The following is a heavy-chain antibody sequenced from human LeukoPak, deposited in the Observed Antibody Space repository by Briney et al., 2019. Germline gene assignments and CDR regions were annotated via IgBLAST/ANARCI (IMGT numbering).Heavy chain of an antibody. CDR2: IYHGGTT. V-gene: IGHV4-38-2*02. CDR1: SYSISSGYY. Sequence: PSETLSLTCAVSSYSISSGYYWAWIRQPPGKGLEWIGSIYHGGTTYYNSSLKSRVTISVDTSKNQFSLKLSSVTAADTAVYYCARDVYYYGSGTYSPKDYWGQGTLVTVSS. CDR3: ARDVYYYGSGTYSPKDY. D-gene: IGHD3-10*01. J-gene: IGHJ4*02.